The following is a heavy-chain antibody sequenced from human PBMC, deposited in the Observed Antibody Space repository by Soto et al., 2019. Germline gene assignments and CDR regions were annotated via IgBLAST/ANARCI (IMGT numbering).Heavy chain of an antibody. CDR1: GGSISSSSYY. J-gene: IGHJ4*02. V-gene: IGHV4-39*01. CDR3: ARQDGYSYGYVDYFDY. Sequence: QLQLQESGPGRVKPSETLSLTCTVSGGSISSSSYYWGWIRQPPGKGLEWIGSIYYSGSTYYNPSLNGRATISVETSTNQVCLKRSSVTAADTAVYYCARQDGYSYGYVDYFDYWGQGTLVTVSS. D-gene: IGHD5-18*01. CDR2: IYYSGST.